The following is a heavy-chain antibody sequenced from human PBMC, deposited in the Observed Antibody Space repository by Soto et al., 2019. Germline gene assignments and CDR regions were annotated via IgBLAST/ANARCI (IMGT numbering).Heavy chain of an antibody. Sequence: ASVTVSCKVSGYTLTELSMHWVRQAPGKGLEWMGGFDPEDGETIYAQKFQGRVTMTEDTSTDTAYMELSSLRSEDTAVYYCATGPAVTPYYYYGMDVWGQGTTVTVSS. J-gene: IGHJ6*02. CDR1: GYTLTELS. CDR2: FDPEDGET. D-gene: IGHD4-4*01. CDR3: ATGPAVTPYYYYGMDV. V-gene: IGHV1-24*01.